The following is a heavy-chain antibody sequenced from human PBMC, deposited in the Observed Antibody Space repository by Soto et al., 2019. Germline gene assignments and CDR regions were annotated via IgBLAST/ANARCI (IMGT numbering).Heavy chain of an antibody. CDR3: ARGCSYDILTGFSY. V-gene: IGHV1-69*01. Sequence: QVQLVQSGAEVKKPGSSVKVSCKASGGSFSNYAISWVRQAPGQGLEWMGGITPIFGRANYAQKFQGRVTITADESTSTAYMEPSSLRSEDTAIYYCARGCSYDILTGFSYWGQGTLVTVSS. J-gene: IGHJ4*02. D-gene: IGHD3-9*01. CDR2: ITPIFGRA. CDR1: GGSFSNYA.